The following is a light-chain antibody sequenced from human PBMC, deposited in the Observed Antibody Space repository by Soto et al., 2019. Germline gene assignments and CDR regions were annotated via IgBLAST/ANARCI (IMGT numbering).Light chain of an antibody. V-gene: IGKV2-24*01. CDR3: VQFSHFPRT. CDR1: QSLVYSDGKTY. J-gene: IGKJ1*01. CDR2: QIS. Sequence: DIVLTQTPLSSPVTLGQPASISCRSSQSLVYSDGKTYLSWLQQRPGQPPRHLIYQISNLFPGVPDRFCGSGAGTDFTLKISRVEAEDVGVYSCVQFSHFPRTFGQGTKVEIK.